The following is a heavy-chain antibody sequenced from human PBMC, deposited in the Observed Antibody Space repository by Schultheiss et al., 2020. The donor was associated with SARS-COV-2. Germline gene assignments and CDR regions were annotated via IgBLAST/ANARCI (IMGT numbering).Heavy chain of an antibody. CDR1: GFTFSSYG. Sequence: GGSLRLSCAASGFTFSSYGMHWVRQAPGKGLEWVAVIWYDGSNKYYADSVKGRFTISRDNSKNTLYLQMNSLRAEDTAVYYCARSPSITIFGVVTYYYGMDVWGQGTTVTVSS. J-gene: IGHJ6*02. V-gene: IGHV3-33*01. CDR2: IWYDGSNK. CDR3: ARSPSITIFGVVTYYYGMDV. D-gene: IGHD3-3*01.